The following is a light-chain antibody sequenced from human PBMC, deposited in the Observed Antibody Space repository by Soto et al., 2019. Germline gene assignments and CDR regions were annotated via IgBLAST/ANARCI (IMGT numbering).Light chain of an antibody. CDR1: QSISVW. V-gene: IGKV1-5*03. J-gene: IGKJ1*01. CDR3: QQYNSYSPT. CDR2: KAS. Sequence: DIQVTQSPSTLSASVGDRVTITCRASQSISVWSAWYQQKAGKAPNLLIFKASRLESGVPSRFSGSGSETEFTLTISGLQPGDSATYYCQQYNSYSPTFGQGTKVDIK.